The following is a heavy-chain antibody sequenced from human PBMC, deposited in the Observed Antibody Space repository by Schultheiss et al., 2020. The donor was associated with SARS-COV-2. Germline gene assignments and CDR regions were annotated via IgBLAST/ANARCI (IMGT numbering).Heavy chain of an antibody. CDR2: INHSGST. CDR1: GGSFSGYY. Sequence: SETLSLTCAVYGGSFSGYYWSWIRQPPGKGLEWIGEINHSGSTNYNPSLKSRVTISVDTSKNQFSLKLSSVTAADTAVYYCARLTDYGSGRWLYYYYMDVWGKGTTVTVSS. D-gene: IGHD3-10*01. J-gene: IGHJ6*03. V-gene: IGHV4-34*01. CDR3: ARLTDYGSGRWLYYYYMDV.